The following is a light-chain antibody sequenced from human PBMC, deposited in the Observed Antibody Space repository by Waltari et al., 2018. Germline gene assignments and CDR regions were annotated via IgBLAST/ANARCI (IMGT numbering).Light chain of an antibody. CDR3: QAWDNTIVV. J-gene: IGLJ3*02. Sequence: SYELTQPPSVSVSPGQTAIIPCSGDELDYNYTSWYRQRPGQSPVLILHEDNKRPSGIPDRFSGSSSGNIATLTISGTQAMDEAEYYCQAWDNTIVVFGGGTKLTVL. CDR1: ELDYNY. V-gene: IGLV3-1*01. CDR2: EDN.